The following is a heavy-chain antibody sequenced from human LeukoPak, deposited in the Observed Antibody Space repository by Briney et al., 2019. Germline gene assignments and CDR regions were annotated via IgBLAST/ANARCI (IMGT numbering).Heavy chain of an antibody. CDR2: IYYSGST. Sequence: SETLSLTCTVSGGSISSGGYYWSWIRQHPGKGLEWIGYIYYSGSTYYNPSLKSRVTISVDTSKNQFSLKLSSVTAADTAVYYCARGYYDILTGYYPSDPWGQGTLVTVSS. V-gene: IGHV4-31*03. J-gene: IGHJ5*02. D-gene: IGHD3-9*01. CDR1: GGSISSGGYY. CDR3: ARGYYDILTGYYPSDP.